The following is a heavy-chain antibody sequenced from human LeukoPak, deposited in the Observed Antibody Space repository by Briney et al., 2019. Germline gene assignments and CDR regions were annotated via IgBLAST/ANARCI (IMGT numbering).Heavy chain of an antibody. V-gene: IGHV4-4*07. CDR1: GDSISSYY. Sequence: SETLSLTCNVSGDSISSYYWTWIRQPAGKGLQWIGRIFTSGSTNYNPSLKSRVTISVDTSKNQFSLKLSSVTAADTAVYYCARDDFSDWYFDLRGRGTLVTVSS. CDR2: IFTSGST. J-gene: IGHJ2*01. D-gene: IGHD3/OR15-3a*01. CDR3: ARDDFSDWYFDL.